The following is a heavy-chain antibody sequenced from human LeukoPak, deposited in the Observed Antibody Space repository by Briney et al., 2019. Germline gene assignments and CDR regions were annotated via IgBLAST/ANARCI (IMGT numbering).Heavy chain of an antibody. D-gene: IGHD3-10*01. CDR3: ARGLYYYDSGSYFYYFDY. Sequence: SETLSLTCTVSGGSISSYYWSWIRQPPGKGLEWIGYIYYSGSTSYNPSVNSRVTISVDTPNNHFSLKLSSVTAADTAVYYCARGLYYYDSGSYFYYFDYWGQGTLATVSS. CDR2: IYYSGST. CDR1: GGSISSYY. V-gene: IGHV4-59*01. J-gene: IGHJ4*02.